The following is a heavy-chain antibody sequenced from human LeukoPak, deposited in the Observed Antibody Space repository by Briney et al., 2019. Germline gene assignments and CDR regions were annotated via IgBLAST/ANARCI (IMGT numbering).Heavy chain of an antibody. CDR2: IYSGGST. V-gene: IGHV3-53*01. Sequence: GGSLRLSCAASGFTVSSNYMSWVRQAPGKGLEWVSVIYSGGSTYYADSVKGRFTISRDNSKNTLYLQMNSLRAEDTAVYYCARGQLRYFDWLSQPMDVWGQGTTVTVSS. CDR1: GFTVSSNY. J-gene: IGHJ6*02. D-gene: IGHD3-9*01. CDR3: ARGQLRYFDWLSQPMDV.